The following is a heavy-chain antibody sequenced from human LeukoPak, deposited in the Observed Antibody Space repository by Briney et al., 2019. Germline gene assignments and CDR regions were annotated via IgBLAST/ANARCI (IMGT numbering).Heavy chain of an antibody. CDR1: GFTLDDYA. V-gene: IGHV3-9*01. J-gene: IGHJ4*02. CDR2: ISWNGGTL. Sequence: GGSLRLSCAVSGFTLDDYAMHWVRQSPGKGLEWVAGISWNGGTLGYADSVQGRFTISRDFAKNSLLLQMSSLKFEDSALYYCAKDGGLDRYGYNSLDYWGQGTLVTVSS. CDR3: AKDGGLDRYGYNSLDY. D-gene: IGHD5-24*01.